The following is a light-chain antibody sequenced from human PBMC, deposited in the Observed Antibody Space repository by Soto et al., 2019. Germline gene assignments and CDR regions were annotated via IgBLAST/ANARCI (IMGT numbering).Light chain of an antibody. CDR2: KAS. CDR1: QTISSW. CDR3: QHYNSYSEA. Sequence: DIQMTQSPSTLSGSVGDRVTITCRASQTISSWLAWYQQKPGKAPKLLIYKASTVKSGVPSRFSGSGSGTEFTLTISSLQPDDVATYYCQHYNSYSEAFGQGTKVELK. J-gene: IGKJ1*01. V-gene: IGKV1-5*03.